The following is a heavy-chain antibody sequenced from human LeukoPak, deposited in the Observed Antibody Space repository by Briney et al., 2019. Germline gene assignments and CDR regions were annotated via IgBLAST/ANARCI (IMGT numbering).Heavy chain of an antibody. J-gene: IGHJ4*02. V-gene: IGHV3-48*03. D-gene: IGHD3-22*01. CDR1: GFTFSSYE. CDR2: ISSSGSTI. Sequence: GGSLRLSCAASGFTFSSYEMNWVRQAPGKGLEWVSYISSSGSTIYYADSVKGLFTISRDNPKNSLYLQMNSLRAEDTAVYYCARDSNRYYYDSSGYFLFDYWGQGTLVTVSS. CDR3: ARDSNRYYYDSSGYFLFDY.